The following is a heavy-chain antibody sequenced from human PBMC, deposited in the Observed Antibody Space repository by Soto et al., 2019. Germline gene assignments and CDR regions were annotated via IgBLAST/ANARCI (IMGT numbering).Heavy chain of an antibody. J-gene: IGHJ6*02. CDR2: ISPYNGNT. CDR3: ARGAPSGAYCRDV. V-gene: IGHV1-18*01. Sequence: QVQLVQSGAEVKKPGASVKVSCEASGYTFTTYGISWVRQAPGPGLEWMGWISPYNGNTNYAQKFQGSVTMTTDTATSTGYIDLRSLRSDDTAVYYCARGAPSGAYCRDVWGRGTTVTVSS. CDR1: GYTFTTYG. D-gene: IGHD3-10*01.